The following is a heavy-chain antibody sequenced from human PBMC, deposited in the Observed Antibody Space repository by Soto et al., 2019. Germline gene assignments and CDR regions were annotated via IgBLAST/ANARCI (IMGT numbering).Heavy chain of an antibody. CDR2: ISAYNGNT. Sequence: GASVKVSCKASGYTFTSYGISWVRQAPGQGLEWMGWISAYNGNTNYAQKLQGRVTMTTDTSTSTAYMELRSLRSDDTAVYYCARYSILTGSGYYYYHLDVWGKGTTVTVSS. CDR1: GYTFTSYG. D-gene: IGHD3-9*01. CDR3: ARYSILTGSGYYYYHLDV. V-gene: IGHV1-18*01. J-gene: IGHJ6*03.